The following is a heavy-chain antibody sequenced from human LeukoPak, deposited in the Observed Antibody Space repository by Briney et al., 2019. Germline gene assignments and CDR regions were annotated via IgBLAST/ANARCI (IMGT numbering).Heavy chain of an antibody. CDR2: INPNSGGT. D-gene: IGHD3-10*01. V-gene: IGHV1-2*02. Sequence: ASVKVSCKASVYTFTGYYTHWVRQAPGQGLEWMGWINPNSGGTNYAQKFQGRVTMTRDTSISTAYMELSRLRSDDTAVYYCARGELVRMVRGVIIGYWGQGTLVTVSS. CDR3: ARGELVRMVRGVIIGY. CDR1: VYTFTGYY. J-gene: IGHJ4*02.